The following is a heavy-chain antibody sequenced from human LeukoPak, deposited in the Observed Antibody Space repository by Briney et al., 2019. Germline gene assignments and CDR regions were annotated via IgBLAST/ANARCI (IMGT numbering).Heavy chain of an antibody. CDR3: ARVYSSGWPNLYFDY. Sequence: PSETLSLTCTVSGGSISDYYWSWIRQPPGKGLEWIGWIFGSGSSNYNPSLKSRLTISVDTSKNQFPLKLSSVTAADTAVYYCARVYSSGWPNLYFDYWGQGTLVTVSS. CDR2: IFGSGSS. CDR1: GGSISDYY. V-gene: IGHV4-59*12. J-gene: IGHJ4*02. D-gene: IGHD6-19*01.